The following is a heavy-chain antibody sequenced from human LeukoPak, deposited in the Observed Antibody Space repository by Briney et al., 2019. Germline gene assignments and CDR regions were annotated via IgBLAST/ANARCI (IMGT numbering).Heavy chain of an antibody. D-gene: IGHD3-22*01. V-gene: IGHV3-15*01. CDR1: GFTFSNAW. CDR3: TTALYYDSSGYYLFDY. J-gene: IGHJ4*02. Sequence: GGSLRLSCAASGFTFSNAWMSWVRQAPGKGLEWVGRIKSKTDGGTTDYAAPVKGRFTISRDDSKNTLYLQMNSLKTEDTAVYYCTTALYYDSSGYYLFDYWGQGTLVTASS. CDR2: IKSKTDGGTT.